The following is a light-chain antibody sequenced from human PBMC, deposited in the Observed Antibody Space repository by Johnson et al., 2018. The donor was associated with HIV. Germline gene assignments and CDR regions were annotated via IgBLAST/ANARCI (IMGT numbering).Light chain of an antibody. CDR2: ENN. CDR1: SSNIGNNY. Sequence: QSVLTQPPSVSAAPGQKVTISCSGSSSNIGNNYVSWYQQLPGTAPKLLIYENNKRPSGIPDRFSGSKSGTSATLGITGIQTGDAADYYCGTWDSSLSAFYVFGTGTKVTVL. V-gene: IGLV1-51*02. CDR3: GTWDSSLSAFYV. J-gene: IGLJ1*01.